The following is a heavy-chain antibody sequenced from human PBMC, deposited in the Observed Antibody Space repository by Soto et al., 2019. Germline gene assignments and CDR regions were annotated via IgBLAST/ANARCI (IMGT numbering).Heavy chain of an antibody. D-gene: IGHD3-3*01. CDR1: GFTFSSYE. Sequence: SLRLSCAASGFTFSSYEMNWVRQAPVNGLECVSYISSSGSTIYYADSVKGRFTISRDNAKNSLYLQMNSLRAEDTAVYYCARYKRITIFGVVAYYYYGMDVWGQGTTVTVSS. J-gene: IGHJ6*02. CDR3: ARYKRITIFGVVAYYYYGMDV. V-gene: IGHV3-48*03. CDR2: ISSSGSTI.